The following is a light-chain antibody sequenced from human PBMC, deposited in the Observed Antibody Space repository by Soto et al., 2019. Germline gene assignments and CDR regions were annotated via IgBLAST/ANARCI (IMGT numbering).Light chain of an antibody. CDR2: AAS. CDR1: QSVSND. J-gene: IGKJ1*01. Sequence: EIVMTQSPATVSVSPGERATLSCRASQSVSNDLAWYQQKPGQAPRLLIYAASTRATGIPARFSGSGSGTDFTLTISRLEPEDFAVYYCQQYGSTRWTFGQGTKVDIK. CDR3: QQYGSTRWT. V-gene: IGKV3D-15*01.